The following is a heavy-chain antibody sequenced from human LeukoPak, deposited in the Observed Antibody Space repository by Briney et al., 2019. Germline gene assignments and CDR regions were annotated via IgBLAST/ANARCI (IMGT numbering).Heavy chain of an antibody. D-gene: IGHD6-13*01. Sequence: NPGESLKISCKGSGYSFTSYWISWVRQMPGKGLEWMGRIDPSDSYTNYSPSFQGHVTISADKSISTVYLQWSSLKASDTAMYFCARSRTAAPGTSGYWGQGTLVTVSS. CDR2: IDPSDSYT. CDR3: ARSRTAAPGTSGY. V-gene: IGHV5-10-1*01. CDR1: GYSFTSYW. J-gene: IGHJ4*02.